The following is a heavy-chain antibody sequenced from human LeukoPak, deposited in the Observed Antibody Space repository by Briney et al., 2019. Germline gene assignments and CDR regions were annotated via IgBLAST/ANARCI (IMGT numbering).Heavy chain of an antibody. CDR1: GFTFSSYA. D-gene: IGHD3-22*01. CDR3: AKRLGTYYFDSSGNSYYYYGMDV. J-gene: IGHJ6*02. CDR2: ISGSGGST. V-gene: IGHV3-23*01. Sequence: GGSLRLSCAASGFTFSSYAMSWVRQAPGKGLEWVSAISGSGGSTYNADSVKGRFTISRDNSKNTLYLQMNSLRAEDTAIYFCAKRLGTYYFDSSGNSYYYYGMDVWGQGTTVTVSS.